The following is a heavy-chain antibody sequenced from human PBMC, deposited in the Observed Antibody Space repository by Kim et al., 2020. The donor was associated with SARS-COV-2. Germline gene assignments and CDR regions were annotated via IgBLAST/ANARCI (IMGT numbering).Heavy chain of an antibody. CDR3: AKDMALGATDY. V-gene: IGHV3-9*01. Sequence: GGSLRLSCAASGFTLDDYAMHWVRQAPGKGLEWVSGISWNSGSIGYADSVKGRFTISRDNTKNSLYLQMNSLRAEDTALYYCAKDMALGATDYWGEGTLVTAS. CDR1: GFTLDDYA. CDR2: ISWNSGSI. J-gene: IGHJ4*02.